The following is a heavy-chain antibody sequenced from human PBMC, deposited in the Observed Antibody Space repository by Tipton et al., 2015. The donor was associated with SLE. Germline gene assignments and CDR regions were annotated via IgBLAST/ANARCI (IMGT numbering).Heavy chain of an antibody. CDR1: GGSVSSGSYH. D-gene: IGHD1-26*01. J-gene: IGHJ4*02. CDR3: ARDRGSGSYPSLFDY. CDR2: MYYSGST. V-gene: IGHV4-61*01. Sequence: LRLSCTVSGGSVSSGSYHWSWIRQPPGKGLEWIGYMYYSGSTNYNPSLKSRVTISVDTSKNQFSLKLSSVTAADTAVYYCARDRGSGSYPSLFDYWGQGTLVTVSS.